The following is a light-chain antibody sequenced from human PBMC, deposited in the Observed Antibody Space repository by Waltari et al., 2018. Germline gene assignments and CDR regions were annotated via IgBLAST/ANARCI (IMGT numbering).Light chain of an antibody. CDR3: AAWDDSLSGLYV. V-gene: IGLV1-47*01. J-gene: IGLJ1*01. Sequence: QSVLTQPPSASGTPGQRVTISCSGSSPNIEMNSVYWSQRLPGTAPRLLIYRNNQRPSGVPDRFSGSKSGTSASLAISGLRSDDEADYYCAAWDDSLSGLYVFGTGTKVTVL. CDR1: SPNIEMNS. CDR2: RNN.